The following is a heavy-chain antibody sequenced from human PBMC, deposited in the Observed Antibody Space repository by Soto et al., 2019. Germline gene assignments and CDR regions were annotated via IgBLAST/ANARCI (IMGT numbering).Heavy chain of an antibody. CDR3: ARWSRSWRQGVEGMDV. V-gene: IGHV4-34*01. D-gene: IGHD6-13*01. CDR2: INHSGST. J-gene: IGHJ6*02. Sequence: SETLSLTCAVYGGSFSGYYWSWIRQPPGKGLEWIGEINHSGSTNYNPSLKSRVTISVDASKNQFSLKLSSVTAADTAVYYCARWSRSWRQGVEGMDVWGQGTTVTVSS. CDR1: GGSFSGYY.